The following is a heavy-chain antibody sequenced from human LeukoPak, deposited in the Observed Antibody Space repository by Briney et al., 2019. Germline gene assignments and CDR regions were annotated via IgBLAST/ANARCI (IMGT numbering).Heavy chain of an antibody. CDR2: ITSTATTT. CDR1: GFTFSSYS. CDR3: VIDRFYSFDY. D-gene: IGHD4-11*01. J-gene: IGHJ4*02. V-gene: IGHV3-48*01. Sequence: PGGSLRLSCADSGFTFSSYSMNWVRQAPGKGLEWVSYITSTATTTYYADSVKGRFTISRDNAKNSLYLQMNSLRAEDTAVYYCVIDRFYSFDYWGQGTVDTVFS.